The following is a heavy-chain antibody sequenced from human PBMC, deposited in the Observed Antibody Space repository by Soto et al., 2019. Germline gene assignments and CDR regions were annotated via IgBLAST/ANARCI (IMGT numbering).Heavy chain of an antibody. J-gene: IGHJ4*02. CDR3: AKKDCRSWCRAHCDY. D-gene: IGHD6-13*01. CDR1: GFTFSSND. Sequence: QVQLVESGGGVVQPGRSLRLSCAASGFTFSSNDMHWVRQAPGKGLEWVAIISVDGSNKYYTDTVKGRFTISRDNSKNTLYLQMKTLRVDDTAVYYCAKKDCRSWCRAHCDYWGQGTLVTVSS. V-gene: IGHV3-30*18. CDR2: ISVDGSNK.